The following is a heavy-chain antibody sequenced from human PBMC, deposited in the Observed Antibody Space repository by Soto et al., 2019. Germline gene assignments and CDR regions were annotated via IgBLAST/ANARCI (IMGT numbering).Heavy chain of an antibody. CDR3: TRDQSVKDKTYYDFWSGYYPGPRGYYFYGMDV. CDR2: IRSKAYGGTT. CDR1: GFTFGDYA. D-gene: IGHD3-3*01. J-gene: IGHJ6*02. Sequence: GGSLRLSCTASGFTFGDYAMSWVRRAPGKGLGWVGFIRSKAYGGTTEYAASGKGRLTISRDESKSIAYLQMNSLKTEDTAVYYWTRDQSVKDKTYYDFWSGYYPGPRGYYFYGMDVWGQGTTVTVSS. V-gene: IGHV3-49*04.